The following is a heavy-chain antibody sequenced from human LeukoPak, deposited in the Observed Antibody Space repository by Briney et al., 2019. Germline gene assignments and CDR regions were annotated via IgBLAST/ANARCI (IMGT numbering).Heavy chain of an antibody. Sequence: SETLSLTCAVSGVSTSSGGYSWSWIRQPPGKGLEWIGYIYHSGSTYYNPSLKSRVTISVDRSKNQFSLKLSSVTAADTAVYYCARGGGCTNGVCYTSVFDYWGQGTLVTVSS. V-gene: IGHV4-30-2*01. CDR2: IYHSGST. CDR1: GVSTSSGGYS. D-gene: IGHD2-8*01. J-gene: IGHJ4*02. CDR3: ARGGGCTNGVCYTSVFDY.